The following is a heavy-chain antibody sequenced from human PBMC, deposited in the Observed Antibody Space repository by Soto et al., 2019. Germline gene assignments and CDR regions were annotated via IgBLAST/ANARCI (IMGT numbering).Heavy chain of an antibody. Sequence: GGSLRLSCAASGFTFSSYGMHWVRQAPGKGLEWVAVIWYDGSNKYYADSVKGRFTISRDNSKNTLYLQMNSLRAEDTAVYYCARDGYCSSTSCYVGYYYMDVWGKGTTVTVSS. J-gene: IGHJ6*03. V-gene: IGHV3-33*01. CDR2: IWYDGSNK. CDR1: GFTFSSYG. CDR3: ARDGYCSSTSCYVGYYYMDV. D-gene: IGHD2-2*03.